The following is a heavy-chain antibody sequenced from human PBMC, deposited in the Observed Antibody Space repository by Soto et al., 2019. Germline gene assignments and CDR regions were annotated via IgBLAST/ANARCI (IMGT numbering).Heavy chain of an antibody. CDR2: IYHSGST. CDR3: ERVSVGSTAYLQE. J-gene: IGHJ1*01. Sequence: SETLSLTCAVSGGTISTSDWWIWVRQPPGKGLDWIGEIYHSGSTNYNPSLKSRVTISVDKSKNQFSLNLTYVTAADTAVYYSERVSVGSTAYLQEWGQGTLVTVS. D-gene: IGHD6-13*01. CDR1: GGTISTSDW. V-gene: IGHV4-4*02.